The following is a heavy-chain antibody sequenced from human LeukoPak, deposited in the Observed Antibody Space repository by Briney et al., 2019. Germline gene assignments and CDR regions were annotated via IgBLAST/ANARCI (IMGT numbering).Heavy chain of an antibody. CDR1: GGSMRNGDSY. J-gene: IGHJ6*02. CDR3: ARDNPYYGSATILYYYYGMDV. D-gene: IGHD3-10*01. CDR2: IYYSGST. V-gene: IGHV4-30-4*08. Sequence: SQTLSLTCTVSGGSMRNGDSYWSWIRQPPGEGLEWIGYIYYSGSTYYNPSLKSRVTISVDTSNNQFSLKLNSVTAADTAVYYCARDNPYYGSATILYYYYGMDVWGQGTLVTVSS.